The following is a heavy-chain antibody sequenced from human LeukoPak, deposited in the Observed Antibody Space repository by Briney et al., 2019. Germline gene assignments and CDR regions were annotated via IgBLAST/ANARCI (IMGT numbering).Heavy chain of an antibody. CDR1: GGSISSGSYY. Sequence: PSETLSLTCTVSGGSISSGSYYWSWIRQPAGKGLEWIGRIYTSGSTNYNPSLKSRVTISVDTSKNQFSLKLSSVTAADTAVYYCARAMAYYDILTGYYKGNWFDPWGQETLVTVSS. CDR3: ARAMAYYDILTGYYKGNWFDP. D-gene: IGHD3-9*01. CDR2: IYTSGST. J-gene: IGHJ5*02. V-gene: IGHV4-61*02.